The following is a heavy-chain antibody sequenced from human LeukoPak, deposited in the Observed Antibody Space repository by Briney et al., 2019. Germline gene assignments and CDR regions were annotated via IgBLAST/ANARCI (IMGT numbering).Heavy chain of an antibody. V-gene: IGHV4-30-4*08. CDR1: DGSINSGDYY. CDR3: ARPSAAAIPAYYYYMDV. Sequence: SETLSLTCTVSDGSINSGDYYWSWIRQPPGKGLEWIGYIHYSGSTYYNPSLKSRFTISVDTSKNQFSLKVRYVTAADTAVYFCARPSAAAIPAYYYYMDVWGKGTTVTVSS. J-gene: IGHJ6*03. D-gene: IGHD2-2*02. CDR2: IHYSGST.